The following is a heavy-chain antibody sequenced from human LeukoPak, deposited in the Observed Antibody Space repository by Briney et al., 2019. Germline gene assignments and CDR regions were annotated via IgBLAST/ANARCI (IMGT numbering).Heavy chain of an antibody. CDR2: ITPMFGTA. D-gene: IGHD4-23*01. CDR3: ARGWLAENTVVTPYNY. Sequence: SVKVSCKASGGTFSSYDISWVRQTPGQGLEWMGGITPMFGTAKYAQKFQGRVTITAVESMSTAYMELSSLRSEDTAVYYCARGWLAENTVVTPYNYWGQGTLVTVSS. CDR1: GGTFSSYD. J-gene: IGHJ4*02. V-gene: IGHV1-69*13.